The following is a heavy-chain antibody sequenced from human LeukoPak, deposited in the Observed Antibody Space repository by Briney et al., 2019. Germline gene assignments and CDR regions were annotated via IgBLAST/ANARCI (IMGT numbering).Heavy chain of an antibody. Sequence: SETLSLTCTVSGGSIRSSSYFWGWIRQPPGKGLEWIGNIYYSGSTNYNPSLKSRVTISVDTSKNQFSLKLSSVTAADTAVYYCARRRGYDSSGYYSHWGQGTLVTVSS. V-gene: IGHV4-39*07. CDR2: IYYSGST. J-gene: IGHJ4*02. CDR3: ARRRGYDSSGYYSH. CDR1: GGSIRSSSYF. D-gene: IGHD3-22*01.